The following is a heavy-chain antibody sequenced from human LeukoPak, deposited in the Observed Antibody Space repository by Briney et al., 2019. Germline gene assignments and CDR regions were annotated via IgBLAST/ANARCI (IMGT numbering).Heavy chain of an antibody. CDR3: ARGFGELLLSH. CDR1: GGSFSGYY. CDR2: INHSGST. V-gene: IGHV4-34*01. Sequence: SETLSLTCAVYGGSFSGYYWSWIRQPPGKGLEWIGEINHSGSTNYNPSLKSRVTISLDTSKNQFSLKLSSVTAADTAVCYCARGFGELLLSHWGQGTLVTVSS. D-gene: IGHD3-10*01. J-gene: IGHJ4*02.